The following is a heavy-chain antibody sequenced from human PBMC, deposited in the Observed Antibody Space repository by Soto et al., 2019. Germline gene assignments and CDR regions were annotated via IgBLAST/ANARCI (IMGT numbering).Heavy chain of an antibody. V-gene: IGHV6-1*01. CDR1: GDSVSSNSAA. CDR3: ARAKSGSYYYYYYGMDV. Sequence: SQTLSLTCAISGDSVSSNSAAWNWIRQSPSRGLEWLGRTYYRSKWYNDYAVSVKSRITINPDTSKNQFSLQLNSVTPEDTAVYYCARAKSGSYYYYYYGMDVWGQGTTVTVSS. J-gene: IGHJ6*02. CDR2: TYYRSKWYN. D-gene: IGHD1-26*01.